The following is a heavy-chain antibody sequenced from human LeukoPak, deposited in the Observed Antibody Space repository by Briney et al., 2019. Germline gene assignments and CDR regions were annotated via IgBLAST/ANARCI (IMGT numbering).Heavy chain of an antibody. CDR2: TNPKNGDT. V-gene: IGHV1-2*02. D-gene: IGHD3-16*01. CDR1: GYTFTDPF. J-gene: IGHJ4*02. CDR3: ATLGGHSLAAQNGY. Sequence: APVTVSCKASGYTFTDPFMHWVRQAPGQGLEWMGWTNPKNGDTNYARRLQGRVTMTVDTSLITAYMELTRLTSDDTAVYYCATLGGHSLAAQNGYWGQGALVTVSS.